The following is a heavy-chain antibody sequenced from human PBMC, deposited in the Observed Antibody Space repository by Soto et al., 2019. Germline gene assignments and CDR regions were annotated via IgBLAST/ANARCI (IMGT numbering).Heavy chain of an antibody. CDR2: INAGYGNT. Sequence: GASVKVSCKASGYTFSSYAMHWVRQAPGQRLEWMGWINAGYGNTKSSQKFQDRVTISRDTSASTAYMELTSLGSEDTAVYYCARDTGDGTFDFWGQGTLVTVS. J-gene: IGHJ4*02. V-gene: IGHV1-3*01. CDR3: ARDTGDGTFDF. CDR1: GYTFSSYA. D-gene: IGHD7-27*01.